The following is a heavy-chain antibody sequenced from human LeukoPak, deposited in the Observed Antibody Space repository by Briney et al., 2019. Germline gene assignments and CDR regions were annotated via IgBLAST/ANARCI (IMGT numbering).Heavy chain of an antibody. CDR3: ARGGRDGMDV. J-gene: IGHJ6*02. V-gene: IGHV1-18*01. CDR1: GYSYPSYG. D-gene: IGHD3-10*01. Sequence: ASVKDSCKASGYSYPSYGFTWVRRAPGQGLEWMGWVSAYDGSTNYAQKIRGRVTMTTDASKNTVYMEVRSLRFDVTAVYYCARGGRDGMDVWGQGTTVTVSS. CDR2: VSAYDGST.